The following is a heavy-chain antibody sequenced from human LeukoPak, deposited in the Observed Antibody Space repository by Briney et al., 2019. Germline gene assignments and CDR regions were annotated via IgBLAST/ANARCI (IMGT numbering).Heavy chain of an antibody. Sequence: PSETLSLTCSVSGGSFNNYYWSWIRQPPGKGLEYIGYIYYSGSTNYNPSLKSRATISVDTSKNQFSLKLSSVTAADTAVYYCARRVHSSGWYGYAFDIWGQGTMVTVSS. J-gene: IGHJ3*02. D-gene: IGHD6-19*01. V-gene: IGHV4-59*08. CDR3: ARRVHSSGWYGYAFDI. CDR2: IYYSGST. CDR1: GGSFNNYY.